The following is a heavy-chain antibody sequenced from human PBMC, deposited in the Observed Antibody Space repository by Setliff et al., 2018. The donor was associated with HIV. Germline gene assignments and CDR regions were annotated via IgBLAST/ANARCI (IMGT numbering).Heavy chain of an antibody. CDR3: ARDIGGWSETETEYFQY. CDR2: INAGSGKT. Sequence: GASVKVSCKASGYTFTYYAIHWVRQAPGQRLEWMGWINAGSGKTKYSQKFQGRVTITRDTSARTVYMDLVSLISEDTAVYHCARDIGGWSETETEYFQYWGQGTLVTVSS. CDR1: GYTFTYYA. D-gene: IGHD6-19*01. V-gene: IGHV1-3*01. J-gene: IGHJ1*01.